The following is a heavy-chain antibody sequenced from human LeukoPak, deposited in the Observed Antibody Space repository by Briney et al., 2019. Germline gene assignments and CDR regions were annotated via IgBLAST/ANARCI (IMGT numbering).Heavy chain of an antibody. Sequence: EASVKVSCKASGYTFTSYYMHWVRQAPGQGLEWMGIINPSGGSTSYAQKFQGRVTMTRDTSTSTVYMELSSLRSEDTAVYYCARDSLGAGPPYGPVDYWGQGTLVTVSS. J-gene: IGHJ4*02. D-gene: IGHD3-16*02. CDR1: GYTFTSYY. CDR2: INPSGGST. V-gene: IGHV1-46*01. CDR3: ARDSLGAGPPYGPVDY.